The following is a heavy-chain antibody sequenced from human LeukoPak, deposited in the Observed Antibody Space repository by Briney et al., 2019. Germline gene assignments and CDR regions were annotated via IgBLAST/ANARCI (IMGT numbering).Heavy chain of an antibody. Sequence: ASVKVSCKASGYTFTSYDINWVRQATGQGLEWMGWVNPNSGNTGYAQKFQGRVTMTRNTSISTAYMELSSLRSEDTAVYYCALGQGIFYYYGMGVWGQGTTVTVSS. CDR1: GYTFTSYD. CDR3: ALGQGIFYYYGMGV. J-gene: IGHJ6*02. CDR2: VNPNSGNT. D-gene: IGHD2-15*01. V-gene: IGHV1-8*01.